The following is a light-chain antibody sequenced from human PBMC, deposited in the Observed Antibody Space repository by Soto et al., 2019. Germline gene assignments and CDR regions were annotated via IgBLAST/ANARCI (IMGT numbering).Light chain of an antibody. CDR3: QQYNNWPT. CDR2: GAS. Sequence: EIVMTQSPATLSVSPGERATLSCRASQSVSSNLAWYQQKPGQAPRLLIYGASTRATGFPARFSGSGSGTEFTLTISSLQSEDFAVYYWQQYNNWPTFDQGTKVEIK. J-gene: IGKJ1*01. CDR1: QSVSSN. V-gene: IGKV3-15*01.